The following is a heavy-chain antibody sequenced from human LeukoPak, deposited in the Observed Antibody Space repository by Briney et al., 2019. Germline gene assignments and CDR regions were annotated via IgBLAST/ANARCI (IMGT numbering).Heavy chain of an antibody. CDR1: GDSISSGDYS. Sequence: SETLSLTCAVSGDSISSGDYSWTWIRQPPGKGLEWIGYIHHSGSTYYNPSLESRVTISLDRSKKYFSLRLSSVTAADTAVYYCAREYYYSSGPLRRGAFDIWGQGTMVTVSS. D-gene: IGHD3-22*01. CDR3: AREYYYSSGPLRRGAFDI. V-gene: IGHV4-30-2*01. CDR2: IHHSGST. J-gene: IGHJ3*02.